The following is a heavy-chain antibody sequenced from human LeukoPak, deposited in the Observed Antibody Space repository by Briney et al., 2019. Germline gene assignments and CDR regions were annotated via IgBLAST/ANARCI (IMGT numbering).Heavy chain of an antibody. Sequence: ASVKVSCKASGYTFTSYGISWVRQAPGQGLEWMGWISAYNGNTNYAQKLQGRDTMTTDTSTSTAYMELRSLRSDDTAVYYCAREDSSSLGYYGMDVWGQGTTVTVSS. D-gene: IGHD6-13*01. CDR2: ISAYNGNT. V-gene: IGHV1-18*01. CDR3: AREDSSSLGYYGMDV. CDR1: GYTFTSYG. J-gene: IGHJ6*02.